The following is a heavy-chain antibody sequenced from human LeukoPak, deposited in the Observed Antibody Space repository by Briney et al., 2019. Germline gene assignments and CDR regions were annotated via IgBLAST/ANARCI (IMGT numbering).Heavy chain of an antibody. V-gene: IGHV3-48*01. J-gene: IGHJ4*02. CDR1: GFTFSSYS. CDR3: ARGRLHYGDYEKTFDY. Sequence: QPGGSLRLSCAASGFTFSSYSMNWVRQAPGKGLEWVSYITYSSSIIYYADSVKGRFTISRDNAKNSLYLQMNSLRAEDTAVYYCARGRLHYGDYEKTFDYWGQGTLVTVSS. CDR2: ITYSSSII. D-gene: IGHD4-17*01.